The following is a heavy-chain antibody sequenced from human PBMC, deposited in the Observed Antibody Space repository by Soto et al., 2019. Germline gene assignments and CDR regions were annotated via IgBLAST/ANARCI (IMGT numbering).Heavy chain of an antibody. V-gene: IGHV3-23*01. CDR2: ISGSGGNT. CDR3: AKETMGRGGHFDY. CDR1: GFTFSSYA. J-gene: IGHJ4*02. Sequence: EVQLLESGGGLVQPGGSLRLSCAASGFTFSSYAMNWVRQAPGKGLEWVSAISGSGGNTYYADSVKGRFTISRDNSKNTLYLQMNSLRAEDTAVYYCAKETMGRGGHFDYWGQGTLVTVSS. D-gene: IGHD3-10*01.